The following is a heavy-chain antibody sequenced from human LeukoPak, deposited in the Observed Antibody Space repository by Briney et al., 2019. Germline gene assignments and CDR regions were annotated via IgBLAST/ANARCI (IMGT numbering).Heavy chain of an antibody. CDR2: FDPEDGET. Sequence: ASVKVSCKVSGYTLTELSMHWVRQAPGKGLEWMGGFDPEDGETIYAQKFQGRVTMTEDTSTDTAYMELSSLRSEDTAVYYCATYPIVVVTENYWGQGTLVTVSS. V-gene: IGHV1-24*01. J-gene: IGHJ4*02. CDR3: ATYPIVVVTENY. CDR1: GYTLTELS. D-gene: IGHD2-21*02.